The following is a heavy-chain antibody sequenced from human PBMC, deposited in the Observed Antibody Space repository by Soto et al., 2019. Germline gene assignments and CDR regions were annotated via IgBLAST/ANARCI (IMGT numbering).Heavy chain of an antibody. V-gene: IGHV3-23*01. CDR3: AKVSGYSYGRFWGLDA. CDR1: GFTFSPYA. J-gene: IGHJ6*02. Sequence: GESLKISCAASGFTFSPYAMAWVRQAPGKGLAWVSALSGNAADTFYADSVKGRFTISRDNSKNTLFLQMNGLRAEDTAVYYCAKVSGYSYGRFWGLDAWGQGSTVTVSS. CDR2: LSGNAADT. D-gene: IGHD5-18*01.